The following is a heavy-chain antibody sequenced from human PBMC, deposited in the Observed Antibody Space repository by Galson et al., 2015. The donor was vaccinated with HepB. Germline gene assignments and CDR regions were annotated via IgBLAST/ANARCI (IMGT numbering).Heavy chain of an antibody. CDR1: GYSFTSYW. D-gene: IGHD3-22*01. Sequence: QSGAEVKKPGESLRISCKGSGYSFTSYWISWVRQMPGKGLEWMGRIDPSDSYTNYSPSFQGHVTISADKSISTAYLQWSSLKASDTAMYYCARLKTYYYDSSGYWARDYWGQGTLVTVSS. V-gene: IGHV5-10-1*01. CDR2: IDPSDSYT. CDR3: ARLKTYYYDSSGYWARDY. J-gene: IGHJ4*02.